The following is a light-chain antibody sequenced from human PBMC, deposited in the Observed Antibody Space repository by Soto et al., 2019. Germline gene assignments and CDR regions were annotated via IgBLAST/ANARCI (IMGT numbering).Light chain of an antibody. Sequence: QSALTQPASVSGSPGQSPTISCTGTSSDVGGFDFVSWYQQHPGKAPKLVIYDVSNRPSGVSNRFSGSKSGNTASLTISGLQAEDEADYYCTSYTSSSTYVFGTGTKLTVL. J-gene: IGLJ1*01. CDR3: TSYTSSSTYV. CDR2: DVS. V-gene: IGLV2-14*03. CDR1: SSDVGGFDF.